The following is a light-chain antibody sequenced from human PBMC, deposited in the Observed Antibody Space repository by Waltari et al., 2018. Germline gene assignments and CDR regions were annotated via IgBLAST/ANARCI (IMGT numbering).Light chain of an antibody. Sequence: DTQLSQFPSTLAPSVGDSVTITCRAREAINKWLAWYQQKPGKAPKVLIYDASTLQSGVPSRFSGSGSGTEFTLTIDSLQPDDFATYYCQQYNRFSPFGQGTNVEVK. J-gene: IGKJ1*01. CDR2: DAS. V-gene: IGKV1-5*01. CDR1: EAINKW. CDR3: QQYNRFSP.